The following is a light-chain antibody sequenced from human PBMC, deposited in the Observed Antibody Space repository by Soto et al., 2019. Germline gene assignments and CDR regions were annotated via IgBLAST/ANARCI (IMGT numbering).Light chain of an antibody. CDR1: NSDVGGYNY. CDR2: EVN. Sequence: QSVLTQPPSASGSPGQSVTISCTGTNSDVGGYNYVSWYQQYPGKASKLIIYEVNERPSGVLYRFSCSKFCNTASLTVSGLQTADEADYYCSSYAGSNWYVFGTGTKVTVL. V-gene: IGLV2-8*01. J-gene: IGLJ1*01. CDR3: SSYAGSNWYV.